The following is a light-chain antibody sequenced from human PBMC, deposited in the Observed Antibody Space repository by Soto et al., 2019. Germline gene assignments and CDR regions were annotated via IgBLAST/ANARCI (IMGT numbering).Light chain of an antibody. CDR3: QQYNKWPPLT. V-gene: IGKV3-15*01. J-gene: IGKJ4*01. CDR2: AAS. CDR1: QSVSSN. Sequence: EIVLTQSPGTLSLSPGERGALSCRASQSVSSNYVAWYQQKPGQAPRLLIYAASTRATGVPARFSGSGSGTEFTLTISSLQSEDFGVYYCQQYNKWPPLTFGGGTKVDIK.